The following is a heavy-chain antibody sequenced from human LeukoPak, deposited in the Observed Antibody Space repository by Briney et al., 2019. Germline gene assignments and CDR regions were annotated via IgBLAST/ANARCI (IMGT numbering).Heavy chain of an antibody. V-gene: IGHV3-23*01. J-gene: IGHJ6*03. Sequence: GGSLRLSCAASGFTFSSNAMSWVRQAPGKGLEWVSGISGSGGSTYYADSVKGRFTISRDNSKNTLFLQMNSLRADDTAVYYCAKGGISGTPYYYYYMDVWGKGTTVTVSS. CDR2: ISGSGGST. CDR3: AKGGISGTPYYYYYMDV. CDR1: GFTFSSNA. D-gene: IGHD1-20*01.